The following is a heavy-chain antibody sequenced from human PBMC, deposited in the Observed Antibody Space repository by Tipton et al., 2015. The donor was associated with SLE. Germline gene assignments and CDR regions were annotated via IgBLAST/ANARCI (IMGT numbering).Heavy chain of an antibody. CDR3: ASTVITLGAIDI. D-gene: IGHD3-16*01. CDR2: ISGDGKNI. CDR1: GFSITSYW. Sequence: GSLRLSCAASGFSITSYWMHWARQAPGKGPVWVSRISGDGKNIDYVDSVRGRFTISRDNAKNTIYLQMNSLSVEDTAVYYCASTVITLGAIDIWGQGAMVTVSS. J-gene: IGHJ3*02. V-gene: IGHV3-74*01.